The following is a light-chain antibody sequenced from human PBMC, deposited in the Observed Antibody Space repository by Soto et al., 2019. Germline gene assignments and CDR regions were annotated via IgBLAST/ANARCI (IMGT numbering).Light chain of an antibody. J-gene: IGLJ1*01. CDR1: SSDVGSYNL. V-gene: IGLV2-23*02. CDR2: EVS. Sequence: QSVLTQPASVSGSPGQSITISCSGTSSDVGSYNLVSWYQQHPGQAPKLMIYEVSKRPSGLSNRFSGSKSDSTASLTISGLQAEDEADYYCCSYAGSSALYVFGTGTKLTVL. CDR3: CSYAGSSALYV.